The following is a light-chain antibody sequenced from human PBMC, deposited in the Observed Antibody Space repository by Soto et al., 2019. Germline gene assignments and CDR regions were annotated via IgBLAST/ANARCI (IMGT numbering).Light chain of an antibody. CDR1: HSVSSN. J-gene: IGKJ3*01. CDR2: GAS. Sequence: EIVMKQSPATLSVSPGERATLSCRASHSVSSNLAWYQQKPGQAPRLLIYGASSRATGIPARFSDSGSGTEFTLTISSLQSEDFALYYCQQHNNWPFTFGPGTKVDI. V-gene: IGKV3-15*01. CDR3: QQHNNWPFT.